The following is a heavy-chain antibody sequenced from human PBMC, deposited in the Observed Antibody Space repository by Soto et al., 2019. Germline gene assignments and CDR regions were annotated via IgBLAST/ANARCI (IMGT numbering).Heavy chain of an antibody. V-gene: IGHV1-2*02. CDR3: ARDLDPGYSYGYPPPTLDY. CDR1: GYTFTGYY. CDR2: INPNSGGT. Sequence: ASVKVSCKASGYTFTGYYMHWVRQAPGQGLEWMGWINPNSGGTNYAQKFQGRVTMTRDTSISTAYMELSRLRSDDTAVYYCARDLDPGYSYGYPPPTLDYWGQGTLVTVSS. D-gene: IGHD5-18*01. J-gene: IGHJ4*02.